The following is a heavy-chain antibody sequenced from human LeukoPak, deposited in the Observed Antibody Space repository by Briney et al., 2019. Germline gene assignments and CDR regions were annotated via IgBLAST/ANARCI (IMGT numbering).Heavy chain of an antibody. J-gene: IGHJ4*02. Sequence: GGSLRLSCAASGFTFSSYAMSWVRQAPGKGLEWVSAISGSGAYTYYADPVKGRFTISRDSSKNTLYLLMNSLRAEDTAVYYCAKSTSDSPYYFDYWGQGTLVTVSS. CDR3: AKSTSDSPYYFDY. CDR1: GFTFSSYA. V-gene: IGHV3-23*01. CDR2: ISGSGAYT. D-gene: IGHD2-21*02.